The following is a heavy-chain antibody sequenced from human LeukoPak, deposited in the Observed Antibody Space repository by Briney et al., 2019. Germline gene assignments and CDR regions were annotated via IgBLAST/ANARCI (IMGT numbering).Heavy chain of an antibody. CDR2: IYYSGST. J-gene: IGHJ4*01. D-gene: IGHD3-10*01. CDR1: GGSISSSSYY. Sequence: PSETLSLTCTVSGGSISSSSYYWGWIRQPPGKGLEWIGSIYYSGSTYYNPSLKSRVTISVDTSKNQFSLKLSSVTAADTAVYYCARTRYYYNSRSYGAPXXFDYWXXXTLVTVS. CDR3: ARTRYYYNSRSYGAPXXFDY. V-gene: IGHV4-39*01.